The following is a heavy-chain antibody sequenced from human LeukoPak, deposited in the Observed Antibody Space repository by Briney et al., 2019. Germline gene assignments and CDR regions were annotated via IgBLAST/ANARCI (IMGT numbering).Heavy chain of an antibody. CDR1: GFTFSSYW. Sequence: GGSLRLSCAASGFTFSSYWMHWVRQAPGKGLVWVSRINSDGSSTGYADSVKGRFTISRDNAKNTLYLQMNSLRAEDTAVYYCAREITIFGVVTRGLDYWGQGTLVTVSS. CDR3: AREITIFGVVTRGLDY. V-gene: IGHV3-74*01. D-gene: IGHD3-3*01. J-gene: IGHJ4*02. CDR2: INSDGSST.